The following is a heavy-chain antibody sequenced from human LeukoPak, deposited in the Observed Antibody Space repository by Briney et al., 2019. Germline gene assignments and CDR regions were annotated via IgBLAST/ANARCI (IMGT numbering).Heavy chain of an antibody. CDR1: GYTFTRYY. J-gene: IGHJ4*02. V-gene: IGHV1-2*02. CDR2: INPNSGGT. Sequence: VASVKVSCKASGYTFTRYYMHWVRQAPGQGLEWMGWINPNSGGTKYAQKFQGRVTMTRDTSISTAYMELSGLTSDDTAVYYCALVGAALGYWGQGTPVTVSS. D-gene: IGHD1-26*01. CDR3: ALVGAALGY.